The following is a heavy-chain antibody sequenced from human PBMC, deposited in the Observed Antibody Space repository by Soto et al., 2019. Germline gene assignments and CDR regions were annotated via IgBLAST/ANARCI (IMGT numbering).Heavy chain of an antibody. CDR2: IIPIFGTA. J-gene: IGHJ2*01. CDR3: AREASYYGAAPWFFDL. V-gene: IGHV1-69*13. CDR1: GGTFSSYA. D-gene: IGHD4-17*01. Sequence: SVKVSCKASGGTFSSYAISWVRQAPGQGLEWMGGIIPIFGTANYAQKFQGRVTITADESTSTAYMELSSLRSEDTAVYYCAREASYYGAAPWFFDLWGRGTLVTVSS.